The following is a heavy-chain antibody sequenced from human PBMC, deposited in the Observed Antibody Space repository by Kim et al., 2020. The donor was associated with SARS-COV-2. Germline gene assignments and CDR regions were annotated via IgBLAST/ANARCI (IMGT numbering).Heavy chain of an antibody. J-gene: IGHJ4*02. V-gene: IGHV3-30-3*01. Sequence: NKYYADSVKGRFTISRDNSKNTLYLQMNSLRAEDTAVYYCARDRMGAFDYWGQGTLVTVSS. CDR3: ARDRMGAFDY. CDR2: NK. D-gene: IGHD1-26*01.